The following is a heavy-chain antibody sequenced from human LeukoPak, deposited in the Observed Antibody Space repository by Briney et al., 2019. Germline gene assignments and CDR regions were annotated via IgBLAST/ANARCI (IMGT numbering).Heavy chain of an antibody. CDR1: GGSISSSSYY. CDR3: ARDAVVVVAATRGGSWFDP. CDR2: MYYGGST. D-gene: IGHD2-15*01. V-gene: IGHV4-39*07. Sequence: SETLSLTCTVSGGSISSSSYYWGWIRQPPGKGLEWIVSMYYGGSTYYNPSLKSRVTISVDTSKNQFSLKLSSVTAADTAVYYCARDAVVVVAATRGGSWFDPWGQGTLVTVSS. J-gene: IGHJ5*02.